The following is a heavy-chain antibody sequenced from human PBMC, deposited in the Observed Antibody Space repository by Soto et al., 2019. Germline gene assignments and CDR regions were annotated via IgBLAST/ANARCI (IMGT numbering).Heavy chain of an antibody. CDR3: ARDGAAAGNYYYYGMDV. V-gene: IGHV3-64*02. CDR2: ISSNGGST. Sequence: GGSLRLSCAASGFTFSSYAMHWVRQAPGKGLEYVSAISSNGGSTYYADSVKGRFTISRDNSKNTLYLQMGSLRAEDMAVYYCARDGAAAGNYYYYGMDVWGQGTTVTVSS. J-gene: IGHJ6*02. D-gene: IGHD6-13*01. CDR1: GFTFSSYA.